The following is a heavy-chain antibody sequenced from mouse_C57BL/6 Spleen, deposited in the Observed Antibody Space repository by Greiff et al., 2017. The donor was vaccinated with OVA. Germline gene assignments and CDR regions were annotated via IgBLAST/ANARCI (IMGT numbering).Heavy chain of an antibody. Sequence: QVQLQQPGAELVKPGASVKLSCKASGYTFTSYWMHWVKQRPGQGLEWIGMIHPNSGSTNYNEKFKSKATLTVDKSSSTAYMQLSSLTSEDSAGYYCASDGSSSYWYFDVWGTGTTVTVSS. CDR2: IHPNSGST. CDR1: GYTFTSYW. D-gene: IGHD1-1*01. V-gene: IGHV1-64*01. J-gene: IGHJ1*03. CDR3: ASDGSSSYWYFDV.